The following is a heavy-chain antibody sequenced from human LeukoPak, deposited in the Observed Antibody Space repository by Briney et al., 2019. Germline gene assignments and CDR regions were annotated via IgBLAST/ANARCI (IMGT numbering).Heavy chain of an antibody. CDR2: ISWNSGSI. CDR3: AKDLPIASGIARPTKGY. CDR1: GFTFDDYA. V-gene: IGHV3-9*03. D-gene: IGHD6-13*01. Sequence: GGSLRLSYAASGFTFDDYAMHWVRQAPGKGLEWVSGISWNSGSIGYADSVKGRFTISRDNAKNSLYLQMNSLRAEDMALYYCAKDLPIASGIARPTKGYWGQGTLVTVSS. J-gene: IGHJ4*02.